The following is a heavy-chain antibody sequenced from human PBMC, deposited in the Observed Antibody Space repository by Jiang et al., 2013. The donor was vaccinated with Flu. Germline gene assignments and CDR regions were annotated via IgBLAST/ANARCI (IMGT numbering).Heavy chain of an antibody. CDR3: ARHPMDTAMEAYFDY. CDR2: IYPGDSDT. CDR1: GYSFTSNW. Sequence: GAEVKKPGDSLKISCEGSGYSFTSNWIGWVRQMPGKGLEWMGIIYPGDSDTRYSPSFQGQVTISADKSISTAYLQWSSLKASDTAMYYCARHPMDTAMEAYFDYWGQGTLVTVSS. V-gene: IGHV5-51*01. D-gene: IGHD5-18*01. J-gene: IGHJ4*02.